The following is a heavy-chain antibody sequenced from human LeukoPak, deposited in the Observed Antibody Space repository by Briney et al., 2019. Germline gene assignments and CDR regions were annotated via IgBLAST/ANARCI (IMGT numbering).Heavy chain of an antibody. J-gene: IGHJ3*02. CDR1: GGSISSYY. CDR2: IYYSGST. Sequence: PSETLSLTCTVSGGSISSYYRSWIRQPPGKGLEWIGYIYYSGSTNYNPSLKSRVTISVDTSKNQFSLKLSSVTAADTAVYYCARVADAFDIWGQGTMVTVSS. V-gene: IGHV4-59*01. CDR3: ARVADAFDI.